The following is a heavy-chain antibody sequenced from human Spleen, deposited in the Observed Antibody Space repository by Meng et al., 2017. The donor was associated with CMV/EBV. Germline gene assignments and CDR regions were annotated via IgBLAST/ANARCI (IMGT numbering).Heavy chain of an antibody. D-gene: IGHD2-2*01. V-gene: IGHV5-51*01. CDR2: IYPRDSDT. Sequence: FTSYCVGWVRQMPGKGLVCLRIIYPRDSDTRHSPSFEGQIPISAYKSIRTASLQWTTLKASDTAMYYCARRPGYCSSPSCLTNWFDSWGQGTLVTVSS. CDR1: FTSYC. J-gene: IGHJ5*01. CDR3: ARRPGYCSSPSCLTNWFDS.